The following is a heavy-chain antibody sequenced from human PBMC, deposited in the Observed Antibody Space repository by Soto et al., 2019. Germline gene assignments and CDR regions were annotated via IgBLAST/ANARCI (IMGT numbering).Heavy chain of an antibody. Sequence: QVQLQQWGAGLLKPSETLSLTCAVYGGSFSGYYWNWIRQPPGKGLEWIGEINHSGRTNYNPSLKSRVTISVDTSKNQFSLKLSSVTAADTAVYYCARGRPFDSSSWYVNYWGQGTLVPVSS. J-gene: IGHJ4*02. CDR2: INHSGRT. CDR3: ARGRPFDSSSWYVNY. D-gene: IGHD6-13*01. CDR1: GGSFSGYY. V-gene: IGHV4-34*01.